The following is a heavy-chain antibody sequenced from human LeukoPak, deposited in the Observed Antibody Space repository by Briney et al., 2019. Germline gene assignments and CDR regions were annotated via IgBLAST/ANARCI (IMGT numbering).Heavy chain of an antibody. CDR2: ISTISTII. J-gene: IGHJ4*02. D-gene: IGHD1-26*01. CDR1: GFTFGDYA. V-gene: IGHV3-48*02. Sequence: GRSLRLSCTTSGFTFGDYAMSWVRQAPGKGLEWVSYISTISTIIYYAGSVEGRFTISRDNAKNSLYLQMNSLRDEDTAVYYCARDLHSGAYTFDYWGQGTLVTVSS. CDR3: ARDLHSGAYTFDY.